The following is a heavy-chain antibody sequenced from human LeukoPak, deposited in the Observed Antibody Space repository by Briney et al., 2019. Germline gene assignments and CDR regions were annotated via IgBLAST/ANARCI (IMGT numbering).Heavy chain of an antibody. V-gene: IGHV3-23*01. CDR1: GFTFSSYG. Sequence: PGGTLRLSCAASGFTFSSYGMSWVRQAPGKGLEWVSAISGSGGSTYYADSVKGRFTISRDNSKNTLYLQMNSLRAEDTAVYYCAKDRDGYDLAWWFDPWGQGTLVTVSS. CDR3: AKDRDGYDLAWWFDP. CDR2: ISGSGGST. J-gene: IGHJ5*02. D-gene: IGHD5-12*01.